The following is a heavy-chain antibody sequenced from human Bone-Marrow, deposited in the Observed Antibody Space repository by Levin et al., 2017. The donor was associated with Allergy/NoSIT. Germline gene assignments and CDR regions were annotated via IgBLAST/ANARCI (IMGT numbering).Heavy chain of an antibody. CDR2: IYWDDDK. Sequence: SGPTLVKPTQTLTLTCTFSGFSLSNSGVGVGWIRQPPGKALEWLAVIYWDDDKRYSPSLKSRLTNTKDTSKNQVVLTMTNMDPVDTATYYCARRALFTNGWYFDFWGQGTLVTVSS. D-gene: IGHD6-19*01. CDR1: GFSLSNSGVG. CDR3: ARRALFTNGWYFDF. J-gene: IGHJ4*02. V-gene: IGHV2-5*02.